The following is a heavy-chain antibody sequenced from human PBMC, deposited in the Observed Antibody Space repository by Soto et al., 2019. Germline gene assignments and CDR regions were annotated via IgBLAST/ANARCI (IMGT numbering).Heavy chain of an antibody. CDR1: GFTFSSYS. CDR2: ISSSSSTI. Sequence: EVQLVESGGGLVQPGGSLRLSCAASGFTFSSYSMNWVRQAPGKGLEWVSYISSSSSTIYYADSVKGRFTIFRDNAKKSLYLHMNSMRDEDTAVYYCARRVGSIPNYYYGMDVWGQGTTVTVSS. CDR3: ARRVGSIPNYYYGMDV. V-gene: IGHV3-48*02. J-gene: IGHJ6*02. D-gene: IGHD1-26*01.